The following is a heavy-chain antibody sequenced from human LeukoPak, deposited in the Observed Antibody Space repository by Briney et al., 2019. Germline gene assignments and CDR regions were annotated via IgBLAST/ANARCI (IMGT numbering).Heavy chain of an antibody. V-gene: IGHV4-31*03. J-gene: IGHJ4*02. Sequence: SETLSPTCTVSGGSISSGGYYWSWIRQHPGKGLEWIGYIYYSGSTYYNPSLKSRVTISVDTSKNQFSLKLSSVTAADTAVYYCARASPSLAADYWGQGTLVTVSS. CDR3: ARASPSLAADY. CDR2: IYYSGST. CDR1: GGSISSGGYY. D-gene: IGHD2-15*01.